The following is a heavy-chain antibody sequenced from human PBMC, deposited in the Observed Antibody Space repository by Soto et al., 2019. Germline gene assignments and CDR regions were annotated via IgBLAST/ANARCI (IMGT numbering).Heavy chain of an antibody. CDR1: GGSISSGGYY. CDR2: IYYSGST. Sequence: QVQLQESGPGLVKPSQTLSLTCIVSGGSISSGGYYWSWIRQHPGKGLEWIGYIYYSGSTYYNPSLRSRVTISVDTSKNQFSLKLSSVTAADTAVYSCARGGTTDAFDIWGQGTMVTVSS. V-gene: IGHV4-31*03. D-gene: IGHD4-4*01. J-gene: IGHJ3*02. CDR3: ARGGTTDAFDI.